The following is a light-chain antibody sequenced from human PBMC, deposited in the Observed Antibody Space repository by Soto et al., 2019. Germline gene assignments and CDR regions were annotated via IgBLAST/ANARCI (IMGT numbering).Light chain of an antibody. CDR2: AAF. Sequence: DIQMTQSPSSLSASVGDRVTITCRASQGINNHLAWYQQKPGKVPNLLIYAAFTLQSGLQSRFTGSGSATDFHVSISSLQSEDVATYYCQHYDSAPNTFGQGTKLEIK. V-gene: IGKV1-27*01. CDR1: QGINNH. J-gene: IGKJ2*01. CDR3: QHYDSAPNT.